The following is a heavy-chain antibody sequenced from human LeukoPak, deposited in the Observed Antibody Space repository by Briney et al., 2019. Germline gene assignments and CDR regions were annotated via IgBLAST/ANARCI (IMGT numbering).Heavy chain of an antibody. V-gene: IGHV4-59*01. CDR2: IYYSGST. Sequence: KPSETLSLTCTVSGGSISSYYCSWIRQPPGMGLEWIGYIYYSGSTNYNPSLKSRVTILVDTSKNQFSLNLSSVTAADTAVYFCARGRRLTLSWYFDLWGRGTLVTVSS. D-gene: IGHD3-16*01. J-gene: IGHJ2*01. CDR1: GGSISSYY. CDR3: ARGRRLTLSWYFDL.